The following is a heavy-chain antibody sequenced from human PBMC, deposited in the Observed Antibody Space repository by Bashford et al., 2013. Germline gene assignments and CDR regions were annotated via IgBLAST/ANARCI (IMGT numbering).Heavy chain of an antibody. CDR1: GYTFTSYG. V-gene: IGHV1-18*01. J-gene: IGHJ6*02. CDR3: ARDTASGGYDGYYYGMDV. Sequence: SVKVSCKASGYTFTSYGISWVRQAPGQGLEWMGWISAYNGNTNYAQKLQGRVTMTTDTSTSTAYMELRSLRSDDTAVYYCARDTASGGYDGYYYGMDVWGQGTTVTVSS. CDR2: ISAYNGNT. D-gene: IGHD5-12*01.